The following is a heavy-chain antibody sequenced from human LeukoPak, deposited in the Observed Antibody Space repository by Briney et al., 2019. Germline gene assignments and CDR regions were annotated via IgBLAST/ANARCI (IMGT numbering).Heavy chain of an antibody. CDR3: ARELTGTFDY. V-gene: IGHV4-59*01. Sequence: SETLSLTCTVSGGSISSYYWSWLRRPPGKGLEWIGYIYYSGSTNYNPPLKSRVTISVDTSKNQFSLKLSSVTAADTAVYYCARELTGTFDYWGQGTLVTVSS. J-gene: IGHJ4*02. CDR2: IYYSGST. CDR1: GGSISSYY. D-gene: IGHD7-27*01.